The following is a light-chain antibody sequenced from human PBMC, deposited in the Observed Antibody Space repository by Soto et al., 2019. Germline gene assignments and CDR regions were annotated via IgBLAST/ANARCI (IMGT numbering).Light chain of an antibody. V-gene: IGLV1-47*01. CDR3: ASWDDSRRVV. CDR1: SSNIGSNY. CDR2: RNN. J-gene: IGLJ2*01. Sequence: QSVLTQPPSASGTPGQRVTISCSGSSSNIGSNYVYWYQQLTGTAPKLLIYRNNQRPSGVPDRFSGSMSGTSASLAISGLRSDEEADYYCASWDDSRRVVFGGGTKLTV.